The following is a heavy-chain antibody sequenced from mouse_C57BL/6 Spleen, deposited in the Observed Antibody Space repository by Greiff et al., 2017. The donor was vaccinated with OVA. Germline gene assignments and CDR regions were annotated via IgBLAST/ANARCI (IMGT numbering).Heavy chain of an antibody. CDR1: GYAFSSSW. Sequence: VQLQQSGPELVKPGASVKISCKASGYAFSSSWMHWVKQRPGKGLEWIGRIYPGDGDTNYNGKFKGKATLTADKSSSTAYMQLSSLTSEDSAVYFCARWYYGSSSYWYFDVWGTGTTVTVSS. V-gene: IGHV1-82*01. CDR2: IYPGDGDT. D-gene: IGHD1-1*01. J-gene: IGHJ1*03. CDR3: ARWYYGSSSYWYFDV.